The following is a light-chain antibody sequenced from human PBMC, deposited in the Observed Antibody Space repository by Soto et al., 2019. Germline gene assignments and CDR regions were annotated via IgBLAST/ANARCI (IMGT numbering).Light chain of an antibody. V-gene: IGLV2-18*02. CDR1: SSDVGSYNG. CDR3: SSYTSSSTYV. CDR2: DVS. J-gene: IGLJ1*01. Sequence: QPALTQPPSVYGSPGQSVTISCTGTSSDVGSYNGVSWYQQPPGTAPKLMIYDVSNRPSGVPDRFSGSKSGNTASLTISGLQAEDEGDYYCSSYTSSSTYVFGTGTKVTVL.